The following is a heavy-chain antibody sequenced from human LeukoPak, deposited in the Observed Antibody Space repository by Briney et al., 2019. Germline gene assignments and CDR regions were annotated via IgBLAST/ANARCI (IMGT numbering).Heavy chain of an antibody. CDR3: ARDSPNAFDI. V-gene: IGHV3-33*08. Sequence: GRSLRLSCAASEFTLSSYAMHGVGQAPGKGLEWVAVIWYDGSNKYYADSVKGRFTISRDNSKNTLYLQMNSLRAEDTAVYYCARDSPNAFDIWGQGTMVTVSS. CDR1: EFTLSSYA. J-gene: IGHJ3*02. CDR2: IWYDGSNK.